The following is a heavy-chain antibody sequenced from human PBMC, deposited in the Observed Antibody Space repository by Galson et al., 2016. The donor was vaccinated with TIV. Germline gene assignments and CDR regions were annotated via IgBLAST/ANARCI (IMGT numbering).Heavy chain of an antibody. Sequence: SLRLSCATSGITFTSYGIHWVRQAPGKGLEWLAVMSHDGNKENYADSVRGRFTMSRDVPKSTLYLQMGSLEVEDPAVYFCAKDRLWEEWLEPLDLWGQGTLVTVSS. CDR2: MSHDGNKE. CDR1: GITFTSYG. J-gene: IGHJ5*02. CDR3: AKDRLWEEWLEPLDL. V-gene: IGHV3-33*03. D-gene: IGHD6-19*01.